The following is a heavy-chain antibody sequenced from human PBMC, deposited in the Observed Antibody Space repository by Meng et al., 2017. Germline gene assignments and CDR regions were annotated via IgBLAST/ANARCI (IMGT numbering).Heavy chain of an antibody. CDR3: AHFDY. J-gene: IGHJ4*02. CDR1: GFTFSSYA. Sequence: VRLWGCGVWVVQPGRSPRFSCAASGFTFSSYAMHWVRQAPGKGLEWVAVISYYGSNKYYADSVKGRFTISRDNSKNTLYLQMNSLRAEDTAVYYCAHFDYWGQGTLVTVSS. CDR2: ISYYGSNK. V-gene: IGHV3-30*01.